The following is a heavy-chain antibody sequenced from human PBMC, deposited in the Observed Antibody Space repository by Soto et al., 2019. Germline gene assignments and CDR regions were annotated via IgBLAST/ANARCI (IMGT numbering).Heavy chain of an antibody. CDR2: VSHDGRNT. D-gene: IGHD3-9*01. Sequence: PGGSLRLSCAASGFTFSDYAMHWVRQAPGKGLEWVAVVSHDGRNTHYADSVKSRLTITKDTSENQVVLTMTNMDPVDTATYYCAHRRGDLLTGHYYFDYWGQGTLVTVSS. CDR3: AHRRGDLLTGHYYFDY. CDR1: GFTFSDYA. V-gene: IGHV3-30*03. J-gene: IGHJ4*02.